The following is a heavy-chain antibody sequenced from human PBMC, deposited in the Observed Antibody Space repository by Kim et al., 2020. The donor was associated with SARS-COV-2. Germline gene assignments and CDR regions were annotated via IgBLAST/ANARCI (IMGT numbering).Heavy chain of an antibody. J-gene: IGHJ6*02. Sequence: SVKVSCKTSGGTFSISTINWVRQAPGQGLEWVGGITPIFAAATYAQKFQGRVTITADESTSTAYMELSSLTSDDTAIYLCARVNGTPRNSCSSVSCSLTYSSYFGMDVWGQGATVTVSS. CDR1: GGTFSIST. D-gene: IGHD2-2*01. CDR2: ITPIFAAA. V-gene: IGHV1-69*13. CDR3: ARVNGTPRNSCSSVSCSLTYSSYFGMDV.